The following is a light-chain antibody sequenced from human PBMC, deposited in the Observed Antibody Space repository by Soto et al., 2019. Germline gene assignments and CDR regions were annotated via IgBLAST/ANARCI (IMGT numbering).Light chain of an antibody. CDR2: EVN. CDR3: TLYASRNTYF. CDR1: SSDVGGYNY. V-gene: IGLV2-14*01. Sequence: QSALTQPASVSASPGQSITISCTGTSSDVGGYNYVSWYQQHPGKAPKLIIYEVNNRPSGVSNRFSGSKSGNTASLTISGLQPEDEADYYCTLYASRNTYFFGSGTKVTVL. J-gene: IGLJ1*01.